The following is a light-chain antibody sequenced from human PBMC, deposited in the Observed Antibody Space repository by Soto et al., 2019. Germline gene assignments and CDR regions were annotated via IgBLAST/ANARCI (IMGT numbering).Light chain of an antibody. CDR2: GAS. Sequence: EMVMTQSPATLSVSPGERATLSCRASQSVSSYLAWYQQKPGQAPRLLISGASTRATGIPARFSGSGSGTDFTLTISSLQSEDFALYYCLQYNIWPRTFGQGTKVDIK. J-gene: IGKJ1*01. V-gene: IGKV3-15*01. CDR1: QSVSSY. CDR3: LQYNIWPRT.